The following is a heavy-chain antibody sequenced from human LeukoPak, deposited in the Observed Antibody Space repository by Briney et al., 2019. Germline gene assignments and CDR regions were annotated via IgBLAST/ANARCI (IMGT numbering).Heavy chain of an antibody. V-gene: IGHV3-23*01. CDR1: GFTFSSYG. CDR3: ASAYDSSGYYYAFDI. Sequence: GGSLRLSCAASGFTFSSYGMSWVRQAPGKGLEWVSAISGSGGSTYYADSVKGRFTISRDNSKNTLYLQMNSLRAEDTAVYYCASAYDSSGYYYAFDIWGQGTMVTVSS. CDR2: ISGSGGST. J-gene: IGHJ3*02. D-gene: IGHD3-22*01.